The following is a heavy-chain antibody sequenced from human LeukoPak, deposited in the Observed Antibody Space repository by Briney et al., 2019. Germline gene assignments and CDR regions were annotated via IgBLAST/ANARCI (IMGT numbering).Heavy chain of an antibody. CDR3: ARDSPPLGHYGLDV. D-gene: IGHD6-6*01. CDR2: ISSSSSYT. CDR1: GLTFSDYY. J-gene: IGHJ6*02. V-gene: IGHV3-11*06. Sequence: GGSLRLSCAASGLTFSDYYMSWIRQAPGKGLEWISYISSSSSYTNYADSVKGRFTISRDNAKNSLYLQMNSLRAEDTAVYYCARDSPPLGHYGLDVWGQGTTVTVSS.